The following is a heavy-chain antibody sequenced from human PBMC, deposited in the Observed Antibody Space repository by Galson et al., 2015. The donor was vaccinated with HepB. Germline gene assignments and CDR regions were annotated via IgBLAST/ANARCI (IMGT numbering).Heavy chain of an antibody. D-gene: IGHD3-22*01. Sequence: TLSLTCTVSGGSISSGDYYWSWIRQPPGKGLEWIGYIYYSGSTYYNPSLKSRVTISVDTSKNQFSLKLSSVTAADTAVYYCATANLDYYDSRYYFDYWGQGTLVTVSS. CDR3: ATANLDYYDSRYYFDY. V-gene: IGHV4-30-4*01. CDR1: GGSISSGDYY. J-gene: IGHJ4*02. CDR2: IYYSGST.